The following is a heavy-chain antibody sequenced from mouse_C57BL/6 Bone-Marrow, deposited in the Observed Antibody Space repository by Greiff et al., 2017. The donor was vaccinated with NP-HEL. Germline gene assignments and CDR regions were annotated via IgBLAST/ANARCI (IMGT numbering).Heavy chain of an antibody. D-gene: IGHD1-1*01. Sequence: DVKLVESGGGLVQPGGSLKLSCAASGFTFSDYGMAWVRQAPRKGPEWVAFISNLAYSIYYAATVTGRFTISRENAKNTLYLEMSSRRSEDTAMYYCARHRGYGSSLYYAMDYWGQGTSVTVSS. J-gene: IGHJ4*01. V-gene: IGHV5-15*01. CDR1: GFTFSDYG. CDR3: ARHRGYGSSLYYAMDY. CDR2: ISNLAYSI.